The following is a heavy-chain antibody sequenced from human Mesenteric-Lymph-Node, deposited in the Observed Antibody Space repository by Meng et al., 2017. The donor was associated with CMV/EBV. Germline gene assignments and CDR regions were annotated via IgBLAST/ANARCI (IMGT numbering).Heavy chain of an antibody. Sequence: GESLKISCAAAGFTFSVHAMSWVRQAPGKGLQWVSTIGGPGDTFYADSVRGRFTISRDNSKNTLYLQMKSLRAEDTAVYYCAREGNYFYYYVMDVWGQGTTVTVSS. CDR3: AREGNYFYYYVMDV. CDR2: IGGPGDT. V-gene: IGHV3-23*01. CDR1: GFTFSVHA. J-gene: IGHJ6*02.